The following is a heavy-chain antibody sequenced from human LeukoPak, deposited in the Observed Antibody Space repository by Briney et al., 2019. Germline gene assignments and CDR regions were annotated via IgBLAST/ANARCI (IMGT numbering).Heavy chain of an antibody. CDR3: AVYGSGSYYISYYGMDV. V-gene: IGHV4-34*01. J-gene: IGHJ6*02. CDR2: INHSGST. Sequence: PSETLSLTCAVYGGSFSGYYWSWIRQPPGKGLEWIGEINHSGSTNYNPSLKSRVTISVDTSKNQFSLKLSSVTAADTAVYYCAVYGSGSYYISYYGMDVWGQGTTVTVSS. CDR1: GGSFSGYY. D-gene: IGHD3-10*01.